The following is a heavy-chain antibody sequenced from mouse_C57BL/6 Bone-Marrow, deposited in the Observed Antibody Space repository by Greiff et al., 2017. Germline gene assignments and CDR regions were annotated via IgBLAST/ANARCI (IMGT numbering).Heavy chain of an antibody. Sequence: EVMLVESGGGLVKPGESLKISCAASGFTFRDYGMHWVRQAPEKGLEWVAYISSGRSTISYAATVKGRFTISRDNAKSTLFLQMTSLRSEDTAMYYCARGNTWYFDFGGTGTTVTVSS. V-gene: IGHV5-17*01. CDR2: ISSGRSTI. D-gene: IGHD2-1*01. J-gene: IGHJ1*03. CDR1: GFTFRDYG. CDR3: ARGNTWYFDF.